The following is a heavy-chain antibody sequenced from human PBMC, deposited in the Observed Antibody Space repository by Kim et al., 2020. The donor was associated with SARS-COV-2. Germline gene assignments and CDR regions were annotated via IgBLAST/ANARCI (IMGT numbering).Heavy chain of an antibody. V-gene: IGHV1-69*02. CDR2: A. J-gene: IGHJ4*02. Sequence: ANYAQEFKGKVTITADKSTSTAYMELSSMRSEDTAVYYCARLAGATNVDYWGQGTLVTVSS. CDR3: ARLAGATNVDY. D-gene: IGHD1-26*01.